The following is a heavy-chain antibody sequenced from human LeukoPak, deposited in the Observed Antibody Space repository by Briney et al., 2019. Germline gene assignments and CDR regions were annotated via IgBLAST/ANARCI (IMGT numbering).Heavy chain of an antibody. CDR3: ARDNKGSYDY. J-gene: IGHJ4*02. CDR1: GYTFTGYY. CDR2: INPNSSGT. Sequence: GASVKVSCKASGYTFTGYYTHWVRQAPGQGLEWMGLINPNSSGTHYAQKFQGRVTMTRDTSISTAYMELSRLRSDDTAVYFCARDNKGSYDYWGQGTLVTVSS. V-gene: IGHV1-2*02. D-gene: IGHD1-26*01.